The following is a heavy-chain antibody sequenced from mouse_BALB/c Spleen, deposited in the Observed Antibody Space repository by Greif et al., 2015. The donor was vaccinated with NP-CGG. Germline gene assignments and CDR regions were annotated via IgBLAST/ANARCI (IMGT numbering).Heavy chain of an antibody. D-gene: IGHD1-1*01. CDR1: GFTLSDYG. V-gene: IGHV5-15*02. CDR3: ARDYYGSSYWYFDV. Sequence: EVQVVESGGGLVQPGGSRKLSCAASGFTLSDYGMAWVRQAPGKGPEWVAFISNLAYSIYYADTVTGRFTISRENAKNTLYLEMSSLRSEDTAMYYCARDYYGSSYWYFDVWGAGTTVTVSS. J-gene: IGHJ1*01. CDR2: ISNLAYSI.